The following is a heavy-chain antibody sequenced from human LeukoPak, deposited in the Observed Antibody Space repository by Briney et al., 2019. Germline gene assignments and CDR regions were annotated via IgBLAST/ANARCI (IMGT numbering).Heavy chain of an antibody. V-gene: IGHV4-34*01. Sequence: SETLSLTCAVYGGSFSGYYWSWIRQPPGKGLEWIGEINHSGSTNYNPSLKSRVTISVDTSKNQFSLKLSSVTAAATAVYYCARVAPGYHYYYYMDVWGKGTTVTVSS. CDR3: ARVAPGYHYYYYMDV. CDR2: INHSGST. D-gene: IGHD2-15*01. CDR1: GGSFSGYY. J-gene: IGHJ6*03.